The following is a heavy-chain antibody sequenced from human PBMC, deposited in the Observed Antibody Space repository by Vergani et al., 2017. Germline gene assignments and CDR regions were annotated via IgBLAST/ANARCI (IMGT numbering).Heavy chain of an antibody. CDR2: IIPIFGTA. CDR1: GGTFSSYA. D-gene: IGHD6-6*01. CDR3: AREYSSSSRFYYYYMDV. V-gene: IGHV1-69*01. J-gene: IGHJ6*03. Sequence: QVQLVQSGAEVKKPGSSVKVSCKASGGTFSSYAISWVRQAPGQGLEWMGGIIPIFGTANYAQKFQGRVMITADESTSTAYMELSSLRSEDTAVYYCAREYSSSSRFYYYYMDVWGKGTTVTVSS.